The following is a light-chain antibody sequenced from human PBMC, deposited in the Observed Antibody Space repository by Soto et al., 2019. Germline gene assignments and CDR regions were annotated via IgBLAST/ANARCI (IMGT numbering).Light chain of an antibody. J-gene: IGLJ3*02. V-gene: IGLV2-23*01. Sequence: QSALTQPASVSGSPGQSITISCTGTSSDVGTYNLVSWYQQHPDKAPKLIIYDSIRRPSGLSNRFFGSRSGNTASLTISGLQAEDEAAYYCCSYTSGNTLVFGGGTKLTVL. CDR1: SSDVGTYNL. CDR3: CSYTSGNTLV. CDR2: DSI.